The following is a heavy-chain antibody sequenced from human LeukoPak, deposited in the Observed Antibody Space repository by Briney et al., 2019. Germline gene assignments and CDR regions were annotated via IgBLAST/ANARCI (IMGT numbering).Heavy chain of an antibody. CDR1: GYTFTSYY. J-gene: IGHJ4*02. CDR2: INPSGGST. D-gene: IGHD5-12*01. Sequence: GASVKVSCKASGYTFTSYYMHWVRQAPGQGLEWMGIINPSGGSTSYAQKFQGRVTMTRDTSTSTAYMELSSLRSEDTAVYYCAIRGDPTGYSGYEGGYFNDYWGQGTLVTVSS. V-gene: IGHV1-46*01. CDR3: AIRGDPTGYSGYEGGYFNDY.